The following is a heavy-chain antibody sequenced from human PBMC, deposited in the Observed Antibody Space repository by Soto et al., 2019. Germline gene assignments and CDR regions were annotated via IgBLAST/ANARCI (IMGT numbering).Heavy chain of an antibody. CDR2: IFASGRT. V-gene: IGHV4-4*07. D-gene: IGHD1-7*01. CDR3: TRGTFETTAPFY. J-gene: IGHJ4*02. Sequence: QVQLQESGPGLVNPSETLSLTCTVSGGSISNYRWSWVRQPAGKGLEWIGRIFASGRTNYNPSLQRRVTMSVDTSKNQFSLKLNSVTAADTAVYYCTRGTFETTAPFYWGQGTLVTVSS. CDR1: GGSISNYR.